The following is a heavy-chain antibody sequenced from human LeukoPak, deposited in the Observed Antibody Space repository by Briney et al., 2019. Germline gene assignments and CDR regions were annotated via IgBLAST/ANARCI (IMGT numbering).Heavy chain of an antibody. CDR2: IYNSGST. Sequence: SETLSHTCTVSGGSISSYYWSWIRQPPGKGLEWIGYIYNSGSTYYNPSLKSRVTISVDTSRNQFSLNLRSVTAADTAVYYCARGNPIVNSYGLSFDYWGQGSLVTVSS. CDR1: GGSISSYY. D-gene: IGHD5-18*01. CDR3: ARGNPIVNSYGLSFDY. V-gene: IGHV4-59*01. J-gene: IGHJ4*02.